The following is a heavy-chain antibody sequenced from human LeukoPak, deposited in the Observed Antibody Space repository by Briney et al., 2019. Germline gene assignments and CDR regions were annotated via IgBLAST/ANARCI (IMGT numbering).Heavy chain of an antibody. V-gene: IGHV4-34*01. CDR3: ARPTIALLAFDI. D-gene: IGHD5-24*01. CDR1: GGSISSYY. CDR2: INHSGST. J-gene: IGHJ3*02. Sequence: SETLSLTCTVSGGSISSYYWSWIRQPPGKRLEWIGEINHSGSTNYNPSLKSRVTISVDTSKNQFSLKLSSVTAADTAVYYCARPTIALLAFDIWGQGAMVTVSS.